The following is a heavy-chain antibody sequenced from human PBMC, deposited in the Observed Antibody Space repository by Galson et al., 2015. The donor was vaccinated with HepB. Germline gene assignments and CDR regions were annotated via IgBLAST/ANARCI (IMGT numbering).Heavy chain of an antibody. J-gene: IGHJ4*02. Sequence: SLRLSCAASGFTFSSSSMNWVRQPPGKGLEWVSTISDNRLYYADSVKGRFTISRDNAKNSLYLQMNSLRDEDTAVYYCATEFMVRGVTLGGQGTLVTVSS. CDR3: ATEFMVRGVTL. D-gene: IGHD3-10*01. CDR1: GFTFSSSS. CDR2: ISDNRL. V-gene: IGHV3-48*02.